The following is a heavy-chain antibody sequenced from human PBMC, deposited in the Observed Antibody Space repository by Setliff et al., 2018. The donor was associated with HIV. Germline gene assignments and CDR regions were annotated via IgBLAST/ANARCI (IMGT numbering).Heavy chain of an antibody. CDR3: ARQPTDTSGYNNWFDS. Sequence: GESLKISCKGSGYNFNSHWIGWVRQMPGKSLDWLGIIFPGDSDTRYNPSFEGQVTMSADKPINTAYLQWNSLKASDTAMYYCARQPTDTSGYNNWFDSWGQGTLVTVS. D-gene: IGHD3-3*01. V-gene: IGHV5-51*01. CDR1: GYNFNSHW. CDR2: IFPGDSDT. J-gene: IGHJ5*01.